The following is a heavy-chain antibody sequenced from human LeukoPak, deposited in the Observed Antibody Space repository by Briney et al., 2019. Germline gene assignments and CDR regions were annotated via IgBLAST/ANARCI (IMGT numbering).Heavy chain of an antibody. CDR3: TTVSTDPIQLWPELDY. Sequence: GGSLRLSCAASGFTFSSYWMSWVRQAPGKGLEWVANIKQDGSEKYYVDSVKGRFTISRDNAKNSLYLQMNSLRAEDTAVYYCTTVSTDPIQLWPELDYWGQGTLVTVSS. D-gene: IGHD5-18*01. CDR1: GFTFSSYW. J-gene: IGHJ4*02. V-gene: IGHV3-7*01. CDR2: IKQDGSEK.